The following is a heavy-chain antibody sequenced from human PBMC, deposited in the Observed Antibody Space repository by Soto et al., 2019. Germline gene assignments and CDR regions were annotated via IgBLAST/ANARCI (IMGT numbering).Heavy chain of an antibody. CDR3: ASLTYYDFWSGYGYYYYYGMDV. V-gene: IGHV3-30-3*01. Sequence: GGSLRLSCAASGFTFSSYAMHWVRQAPGKGLEWVAVISYDGSNKYYADSVKGRFTISRDNSKNTLYLQMNSLRAEDTAVYYCASLTYYDFWSGYGYYYYYGMDVWGQGTTVTVSS. CDR2: ISYDGSNK. CDR1: GFTFSSYA. J-gene: IGHJ6*02. D-gene: IGHD3-3*01.